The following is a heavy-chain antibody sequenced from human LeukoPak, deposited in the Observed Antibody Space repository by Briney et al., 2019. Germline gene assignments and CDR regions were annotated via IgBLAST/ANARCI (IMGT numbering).Heavy chain of an antibody. CDR3: ARSREDVYYPSLRGTEYYFYY. D-gene: IGHD3-10*01. CDR1: GFTFSSYA. CDR2: ISYDGSNK. J-gene: IGHJ4*02. Sequence: GGSLRLSCAASGFTFSSYAMHWVRQAPGKGLEWVAVISYDGSNKYYADSVKGRFTISRDTSKNTLYLQMNSLRAEDTAVYYCARSREDVYYPSLRGTEYYFYYWGQGTLVTVSS. V-gene: IGHV3-30*01.